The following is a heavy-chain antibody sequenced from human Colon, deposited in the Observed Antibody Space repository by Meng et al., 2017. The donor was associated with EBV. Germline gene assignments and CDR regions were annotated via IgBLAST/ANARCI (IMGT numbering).Heavy chain of an antibody. CDR2: IYHSGST. CDR3: ARRAAAIFNWFDP. Sequence: QVQLQESGPGVVKPSETLSRTCNVSGGHITSDWWTWIRQPPGKGLEWIGHIYHSGSTAYNPSLKSRATISVDTSKSQFSLKLSSVTAADTAVYYCARRAAAIFNWFDPWGQGTLVTVS. J-gene: IGHJ5*02. CDR1: GGHITSDW. V-gene: IGHV4-59*01. D-gene: IGHD6-13*01.